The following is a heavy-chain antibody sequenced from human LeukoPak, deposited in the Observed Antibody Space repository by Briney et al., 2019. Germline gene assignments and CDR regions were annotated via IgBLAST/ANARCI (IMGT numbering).Heavy chain of an antibody. D-gene: IGHD3-3*01. CDR3: ARGGFLEWLYGMDV. J-gene: IGHJ6*02. CDR1: GFTVSSNY. V-gene: IGHV3-66*02. Sequence: GGSLRLSCAASGFTVSSNYMSWVRQAPGKGLEWVSAIYSGGSTYYADSVKGRFTISRDNSKNTLYLQMNSLRAEDTAVYYCARGGFLEWLYGMDVWGQGTTVTVSS. CDR2: IYSGGST.